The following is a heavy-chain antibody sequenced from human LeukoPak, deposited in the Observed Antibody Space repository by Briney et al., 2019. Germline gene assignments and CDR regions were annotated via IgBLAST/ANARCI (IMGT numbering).Heavy chain of an antibody. V-gene: IGHV1-69*04. CDR1: GGTFSSYA. CDR3: ASRPRFCGTDEPCIDY. D-gene: IGHD1/OR15-1a*01. J-gene: IGHJ4*02. CDR2: IIPILGIA. Sequence: ASVKVSCKASGGTFSSYAISWVRQAPGQGLERMGRIIPILGIANYAQKFQGRVTITADKSTSTAYMELSSLRSEDTAVYYCASRPRFCGTDEPCIDYWGQGTLVTVSS.